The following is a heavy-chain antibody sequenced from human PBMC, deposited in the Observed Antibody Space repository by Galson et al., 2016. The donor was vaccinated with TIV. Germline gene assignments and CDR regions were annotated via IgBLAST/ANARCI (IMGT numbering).Heavy chain of an antibody. CDR3: ARTRSAAAGGLDF. Sequence: PALVKPTQTLTLTCTFSGFSLGTSGMCVSWVRRPPGKALEWLARIDWDDDKYYSTSLKTRLTISKDTSKNKVVLMVTDVDPMDTATYFCARTRSAAAGGLDFWGQGTLVTVSS. CDR1: GFSLGTSGMC. J-gene: IGHJ4*02. CDR2: IDWDDDK. V-gene: IGHV2-70*11. D-gene: IGHD6-13*01.